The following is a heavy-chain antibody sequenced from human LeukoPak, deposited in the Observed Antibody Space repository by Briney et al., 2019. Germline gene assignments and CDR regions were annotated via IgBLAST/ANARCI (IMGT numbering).Heavy chain of an antibody. J-gene: IGHJ4*02. CDR3: AGQYTGYDAFDY. D-gene: IGHD5-12*01. Sequence: GSLRLSCAASGFTFRTYEMNWVRQSPGKGLEWIGSMYHSGTTYYNPSLKSRVTLSVDTSKNQFSLKLSSVTAADTAVYYCAGQYTGYDAFDYWGQGTLVTVSS. CDR1: GFTFRTYE. V-gene: IGHV4-38-2*01. CDR2: MYHSGTT.